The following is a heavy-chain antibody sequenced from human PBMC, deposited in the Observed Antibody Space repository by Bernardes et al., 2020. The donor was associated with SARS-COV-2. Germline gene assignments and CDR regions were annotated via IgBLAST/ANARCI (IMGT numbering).Heavy chain of an antibody. Sequence: GGSLRLSCAASGFTFSSYDVNWVRQAPGKGQERVSYISSSGSTRFYADSVKGRFTISRDNAKNSLYLQMNSLRAEDTAVYYCARDESRITLFGVVTRYGMDVWGQGTTVTVSS. CDR1: GFTFSSYD. CDR3: ARDESRITLFGVVTRYGMDV. CDR2: ISSSGSTR. V-gene: IGHV3-48*03. J-gene: IGHJ6*02. D-gene: IGHD3-3*01.